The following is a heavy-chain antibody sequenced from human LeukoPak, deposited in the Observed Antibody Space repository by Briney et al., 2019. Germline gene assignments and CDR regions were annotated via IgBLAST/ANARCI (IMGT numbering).Heavy chain of an antibody. V-gene: IGHV1-69*02. D-gene: IGHD3-22*01. J-gene: IGHJ5*02. CDR1: GGTFSSYT. Sequence: GASVKVSCKASGGTFSSYTISWLRQARGQGREGMGRIIHILGLANYAQKFQGRVTITADKSTSTAYMELSSLKSEDTAVYCCTQTSDYYDSSGYSSWGQGTLVTVSS. CDR3: TQTSDYYDSSGYSS. CDR2: IIHILGLA.